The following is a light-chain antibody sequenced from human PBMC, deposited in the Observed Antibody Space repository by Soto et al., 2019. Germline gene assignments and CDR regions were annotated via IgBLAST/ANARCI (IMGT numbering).Light chain of an antibody. CDR3: QKCDAAPFT. Sequence: DSQMTQSPSSLSASVGDRVTITCRASQAIRNNLAWYQQKPGKLPQLLIYSASTLQSGVPSRFSGSGSGTDFTLTISSLQPEDVGTYYCQKCDAAPFTFGPGTKVDIK. CDR2: SAS. V-gene: IGKV1-27*01. CDR1: QAIRNN. J-gene: IGKJ3*01.